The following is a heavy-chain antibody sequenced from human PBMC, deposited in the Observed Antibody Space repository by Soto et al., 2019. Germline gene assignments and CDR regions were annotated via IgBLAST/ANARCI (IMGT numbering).Heavy chain of an antibody. J-gene: IGHJ4*02. CDR1: GGSISSSNW. V-gene: IGHV4-4*02. D-gene: IGHD3-22*01. CDR3: ARYYYDSSRYYGYYFDY. CDR2: IYHSGST. Sequence: PSETLSLTCAVSGGSISSSNWWSWVRQPPGKGLEWIGEIYHSGSTNYNPSLKSRVTISVDKSKNQFSLKLSSVTAADTAVYYCARYYYDSSRYYGYYFDYWGQGTVGTVSS.